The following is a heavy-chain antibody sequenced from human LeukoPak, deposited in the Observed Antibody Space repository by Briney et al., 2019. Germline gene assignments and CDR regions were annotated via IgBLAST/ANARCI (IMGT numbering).Heavy chain of an antibody. CDR3: ARDIVGATGYFDY. D-gene: IGHD1-26*01. CDR1: GYSISSGYY. Sequence: SETLSLTCTVSGYSISSGYYWGWIRQPPGKGLEWIGSIYHSGSTYYNPSLKSRVTISVDASKNQFSLKLSSVTAADTAVYYCARDIVGATGYFDYWGQGTLVTVSS. V-gene: IGHV4-38-2*02. J-gene: IGHJ4*02. CDR2: IYHSGST.